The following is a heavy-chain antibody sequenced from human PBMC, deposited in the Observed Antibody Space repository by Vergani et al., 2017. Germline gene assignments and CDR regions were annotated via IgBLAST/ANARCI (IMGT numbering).Heavy chain of an antibody. CDR1: GFTFSDYY. CDR2: ISSSSSYT. D-gene: IGHD6-13*01. J-gene: IGHJ6*02. Sequence: QVQLVESGGGLVKPGGSLRLSCAASGFTFSDYYMSWIRQAPGKGLEWVSYISSSSSYTNYADSVKGRFTISRDNAKNSLYLQMNSLRAEDTAVYYCARDLGRTQQLVLYGMDVWGQGTTVTVSS. CDR3: ARDLGRTQQLVLYGMDV. V-gene: IGHV3-11*05.